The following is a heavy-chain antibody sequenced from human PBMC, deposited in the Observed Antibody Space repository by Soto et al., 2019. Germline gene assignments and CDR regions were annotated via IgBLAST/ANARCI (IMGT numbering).Heavy chain of an antibody. CDR2: ISYEGSNK. Sequence: QVQLVESGGGVVQPGRSLRLSCAASGITFSSYGMHWVRQAPGKGLEWVAVISYEGSNKYYADSVKGRFTISRDNSKNTLYLQMNSLRAEDTAVYYCATSPARTQRGAFDIWGQGTMVIFSS. J-gene: IGHJ3*02. CDR3: ATSPARTQRGAFDI. CDR1: GITFSSYG. V-gene: IGHV3-30*03.